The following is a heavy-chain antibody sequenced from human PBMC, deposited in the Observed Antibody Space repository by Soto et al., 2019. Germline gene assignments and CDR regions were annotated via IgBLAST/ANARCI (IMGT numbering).Heavy chain of an antibody. D-gene: IGHD6-19*01. CDR1: GFIFSSYW. V-gene: IGHV3-74*01. CDR3: ARRFGWTDT. Sequence: GGSLRLSCAASGFIFSSYWMHWVRQAPGKGLVWVSRINSDGTITDYADSVKGRFTISRDNAKNTLYLQMNSLRAEDTAVYYCARRFGWTDTWGQGTLVTVSS. CDR2: INSDGTIT. J-gene: IGHJ5*02.